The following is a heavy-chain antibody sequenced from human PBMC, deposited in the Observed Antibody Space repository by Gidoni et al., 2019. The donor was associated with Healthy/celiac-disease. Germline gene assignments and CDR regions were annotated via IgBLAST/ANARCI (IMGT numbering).Heavy chain of an antibody. Sequence: QVQLVASGGGLVTPGGSLRLSCAASGFTFRDYYMSGIRQAPGKGLEWVSYMSSSGSTIYYADSVKGRFTISRDNAKNALYLKMNSLRAEDTAVYYCARVYPGIAAAGINWFDPWGQGTLVTVSS. J-gene: IGHJ5*02. CDR2: MSSSGSTI. CDR3: ARVYPGIAAAGINWFDP. CDR1: GFTFRDYY. D-gene: IGHD6-13*01. V-gene: IGHV3-11*01.